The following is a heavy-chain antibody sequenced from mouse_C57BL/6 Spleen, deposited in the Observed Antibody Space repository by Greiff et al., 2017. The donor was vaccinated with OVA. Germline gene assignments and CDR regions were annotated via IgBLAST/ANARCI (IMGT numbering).Heavy chain of an antibody. V-gene: IGHV1-80*01. Sequence: QVQLQQSGAELVKPGASVKISCKASGYAFSSYWKNWVKQRPGKGLEWIGQIYPGDGDTNYNGKFKGKATLTADKSSSTAYMQRSSLTSEDAAVYFCARGDDDHDGFAYWGQGTLVTVSA. CDR1: GYAFSSYW. J-gene: IGHJ3*01. D-gene: IGHD2-12*01. CDR2: IYPGDGDT. CDR3: ARGDDDHDGFAY.